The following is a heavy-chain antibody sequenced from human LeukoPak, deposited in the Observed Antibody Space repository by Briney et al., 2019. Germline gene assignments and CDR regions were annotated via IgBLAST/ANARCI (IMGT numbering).Heavy chain of an antibody. J-gene: IGHJ3*02. V-gene: IGHV4-30-2*01. D-gene: IGHD4-17*01. Sequence: SQTLSLTCAVSGGSISSGGYSWSWLRQPPGKGLEWIGYIYHSGSTYYNPSLKSRVTISVDRSKNQFSLKLSSVTAADTAVYYCARGYGEHAFDIWGQGTMVTVSS. CDR1: GGSISSGGYS. CDR3: ARGYGEHAFDI. CDR2: IYHSGST.